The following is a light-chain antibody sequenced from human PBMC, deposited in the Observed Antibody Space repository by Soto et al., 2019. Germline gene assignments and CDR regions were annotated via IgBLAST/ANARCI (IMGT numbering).Light chain of an antibody. CDR3: HVWDSSSDHYV. Sequence: SYELTQPPPVSVAPGHTARISCGGNVIASKSVHWYQQKPGQAPVLIVYDDNDRPSGIPERFSGSNSGNTATLTISRVEAGDEAYYYCHVWDSSSDHYVFGSGTKVTVL. CDR1: VIASKS. J-gene: IGLJ1*01. CDR2: DDN. V-gene: IGLV3-21*02.